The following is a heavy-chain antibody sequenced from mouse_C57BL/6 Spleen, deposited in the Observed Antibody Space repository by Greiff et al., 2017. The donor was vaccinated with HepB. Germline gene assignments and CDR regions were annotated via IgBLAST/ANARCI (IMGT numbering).Heavy chain of an antibody. CDR2: INPSTGGT. D-gene: IGHD4-1*01. J-gene: IGHJ3*01. V-gene: IGHV1-42*01. CDR3: ARRELGLFAY. CDR1: GYSFTGYY. Sequence: EVKLVESGPELVKPGASVKISCKASGYSFTGYYMNWVKQSPEKSLEWIGEINPSTGGTTYNQKFKAKATLTVDKSSSTAYMQLKSLTSEDSAVYYCARRELGLFAYWGQGTLVTVSA.